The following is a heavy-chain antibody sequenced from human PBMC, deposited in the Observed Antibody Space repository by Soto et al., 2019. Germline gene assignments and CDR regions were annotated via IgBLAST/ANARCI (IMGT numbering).Heavy chain of an antibody. CDR1: GYTFTSYG. D-gene: IGHD3-22*01. Sequence: SVKVSCKASGYTFTSYGISWVRQAPGQGLEWMGGIIPIFGTANYAQKFQGGVTITADKSTSTAYMELSSLRSEDTAVYYCAREPPQFYYDSSGYYSTTTVWGQGTMVTVSS. CDR2: IIPIFGTA. CDR3: AREPPQFYYDSSGYYSTTTV. V-gene: IGHV1-69*06. J-gene: IGHJ4*02.